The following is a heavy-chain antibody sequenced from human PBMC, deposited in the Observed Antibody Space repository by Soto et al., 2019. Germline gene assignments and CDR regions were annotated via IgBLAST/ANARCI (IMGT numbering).Heavy chain of an antibody. CDR3: ERRGSRRWYPAGGFDI. J-gene: IGHJ2*01. CDR2: IYYSGST. D-gene: IGHD6-13*01. CDR1: GGSISSSSYY. Sequence: SETLSLTCTVSGGSISSSSYYWGWIRQPPGKGLEWIGSIYYSGSTYYNPSLKSRVTISVDTSKNQFSLKLSSVTAADTAVYYCERRGSRRWYPAGGFDIWGRGTLVTVSS. V-gene: IGHV4-39*01.